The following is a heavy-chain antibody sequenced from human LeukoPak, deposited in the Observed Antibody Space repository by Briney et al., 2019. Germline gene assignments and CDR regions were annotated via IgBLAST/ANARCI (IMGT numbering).Heavy chain of an antibody. V-gene: IGHV4-59*01. Sequence: ASETLSLTCTVSGGSISSYYWSWIRQPPGKGLEWIGYIYYSGSTNYNPSLKSRVTISVDTSKNQFSLKLSSVTAADTAVYYCARLTYYYDSSGYGFDYWGQGTLVTVSS. CDR2: IYYSGST. J-gene: IGHJ4*02. D-gene: IGHD3-22*01. CDR3: ARLTYYYDSSGYGFDY. CDR1: GGSISSYY.